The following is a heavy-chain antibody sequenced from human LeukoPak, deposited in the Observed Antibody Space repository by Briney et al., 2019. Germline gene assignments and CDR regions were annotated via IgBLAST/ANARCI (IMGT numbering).Heavy chain of an antibody. D-gene: IGHD6-19*01. CDR2: IYYSGST. J-gene: IGHJ1*01. CDR3: ARGGTYSSGWDFQH. Sequence: SETLSLTCTVSGGSISSYYWSWIRQPPGKGLEWIGYIYYSGSTNYNPSLKSRVTISVDTSKNQFSLKLSSVTAADTAVYYCARGGTYSSGWDFQHWGQGTLVTVSS. V-gene: IGHV4-59*01. CDR1: GGSISSYY.